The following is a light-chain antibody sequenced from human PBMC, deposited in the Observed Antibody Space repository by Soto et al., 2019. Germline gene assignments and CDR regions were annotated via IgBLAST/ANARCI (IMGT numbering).Light chain of an antibody. V-gene: IGLV1-47*01. J-gene: IGLJ2*01. CDR1: SSNIGRNY. CDR2: RTN. CDR3: SSYTTTSTLL. Sequence: QSVLTQPPSASGTPGPRVTISCFGSSSNIGRNYIHWYQQLTGAAPTLLIYRTNQRPSEVPDRFSASKSGTSGSLAISDLRAEDEADYYFSSYTTTSTLLFGGGTKLTVL.